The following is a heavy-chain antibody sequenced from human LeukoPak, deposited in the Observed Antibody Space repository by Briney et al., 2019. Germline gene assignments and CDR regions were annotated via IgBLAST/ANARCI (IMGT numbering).Heavy chain of an antibody. Sequence: TSETLSLTCIVSGGSISSSGYYWGWIRQPPGKGLEWLVSIYYSGSTYYNPSLKSRVTISVDASKNQLSLKLNSVTVADTAMYYCARHVYMFDYWGQGTLVTVSS. V-gene: IGHV4-39*01. J-gene: IGHJ4*02. CDR3: ARHVYMFDY. D-gene: IGHD3-10*01. CDR2: IYYSGST. CDR1: GGSISSSGYY.